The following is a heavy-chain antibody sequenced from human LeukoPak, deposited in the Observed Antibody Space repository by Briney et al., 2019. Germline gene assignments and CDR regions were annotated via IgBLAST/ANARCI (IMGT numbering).Heavy chain of an antibody. CDR2: IYYSGST. D-gene: IGHD6-6*01. Sequence: KPSETLSLTCTVSGGSISSYYWSWIRQPPGKGLEWIGYIYYSGSTYYNPSLKSRVTISVDTSKNQFSLKLSSVTAADTAVYYCASGLIAAHDYWGQGTLVTVSS. V-gene: IGHV4-59*12. CDR1: GGSISSYY. J-gene: IGHJ4*02. CDR3: ASGLIAAHDY.